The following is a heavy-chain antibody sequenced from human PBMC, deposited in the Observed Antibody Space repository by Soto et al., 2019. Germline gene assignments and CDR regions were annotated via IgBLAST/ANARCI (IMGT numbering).Heavy chain of an antibody. J-gene: IGHJ4*02. CDR1: GFTFSSYA. Sequence: GGSLRLSCAASGFTFSSYAMSWVRQAPGKGLEWVSVISGSGGSTYYADSVKGRFTISRDNSKNTLYLQMSSLRVEDTAVYYCASTPRDITMVRGVVIGDYWGQGT. CDR2: ISGSGGST. V-gene: IGHV3-23*01. CDR3: ASTPRDITMVRGVVIGDY. D-gene: IGHD3-10*01.